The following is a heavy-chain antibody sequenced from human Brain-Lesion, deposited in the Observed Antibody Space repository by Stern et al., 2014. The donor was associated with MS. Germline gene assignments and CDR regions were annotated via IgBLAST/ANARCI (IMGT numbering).Heavy chain of an antibody. J-gene: IGHJ4*02. V-gene: IGHV4-39*01. D-gene: IGHD5-18*01. CDR2: VYYSGNT. CDR3: ARHQLGYGYAYLRY. CDR1: GDSLSSSTFY. Sequence: VQLEESGPGLVKPSDTLSLTCSVSGDSLSSSTFYWGWIRQPPGKGPEWIGGVYYSGNTYYHPSLKSRVTISVDTSKNQFSLWLTSVTAADTAVYYCARHQLGYGYAYLRYWGQGTLVTVSS.